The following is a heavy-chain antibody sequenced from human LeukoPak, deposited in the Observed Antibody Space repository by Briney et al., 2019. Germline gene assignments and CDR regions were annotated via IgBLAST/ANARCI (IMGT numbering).Heavy chain of an antibody. J-gene: IGHJ4*02. V-gene: IGHV4-38-2*02. D-gene: IGHD2/OR15-2a*01. Sequence: SETLSLTCTVSGYSISSGYYWGWIRQPPGKGLEWIGSIYHSGSTYYNPSLKSRVTISVDTSKNQFSLKLSSVTAADTAVYYCARGSRTFPSYWGQGTLVTVSS. CDR2: IYHSGST. CDR3: ARGSRTFPSY. CDR1: GYSISSGYY.